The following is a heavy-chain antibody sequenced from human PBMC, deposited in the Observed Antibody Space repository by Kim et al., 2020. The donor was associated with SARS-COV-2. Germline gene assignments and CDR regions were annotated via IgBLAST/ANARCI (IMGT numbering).Heavy chain of an antibody. D-gene: IGHD3-22*01. V-gene: IGHV4-59*13. Sequence: SETLSLTCTVSGGSISSYYWSWIRQPPGKGLEWIGYIYYSGSTNYNPSLKSRVTISVDTSKNQFSLKLSSVTAADTAVYYCARVGRTYYYDSSGYYWTLPFYYWGQGTLVTVSS. CDR2: IYYSGST. CDR1: GGSISSYY. CDR3: ARVGRTYYYDSSGYYWTLPFYY. J-gene: IGHJ4*02.